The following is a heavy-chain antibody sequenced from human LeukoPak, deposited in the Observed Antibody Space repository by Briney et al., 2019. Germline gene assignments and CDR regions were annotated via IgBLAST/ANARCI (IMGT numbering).Heavy chain of an antibody. CDR3: ATSPYGYYDSSGYSH. J-gene: IGHJ4*02. V-gene: IGHV1-2*06. CDR1: GYTFTGYY. Sequence: ASVKVSCKASGYTFTGYYMHWVRQAPGQGLEWMGRINPNSGGTNYAQKFQGRVTMTRDTSISTAYMELSRLRSDDTAVYYCATSPYGYYDSSGYSHWGQGTLVTVSS. CDR2: INPNSGGT. D-gene: IGHD3-22*01.